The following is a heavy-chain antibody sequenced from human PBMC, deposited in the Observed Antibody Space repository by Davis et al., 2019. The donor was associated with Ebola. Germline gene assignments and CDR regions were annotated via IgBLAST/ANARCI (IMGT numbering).Heavy chain of an antibody. V-gene: IGHV1-18*04. J-gene: IGHJ4*02. CDR1: SYTFTTYC. CDR3: ARVLLAYYGSGSSAPFDY. Sequence: ASLKVSCKASSYTFTTYCIICVLHPPGQGLESIGCISAYNGNTNYAQKLQGRVTMTTDTSTSTVYLELRSLRSEDTAVYYCARVLLAYYGSGSSAPFDYWGQGTLVTVSS. D-gene: IGHD3-10*01. CDR2: ISAYNGNT.